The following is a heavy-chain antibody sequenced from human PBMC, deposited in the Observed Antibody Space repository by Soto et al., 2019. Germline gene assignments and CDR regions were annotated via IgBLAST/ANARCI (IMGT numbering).Heavy chain of an antibody. V-gene: IGHV3-23*01. Sequence: GGSLRLSCAASGFTFSNYAMSWVRQAPGKGLEWVSAISGSGDSTYYADSVKGRLTISRDNSKNTLYLQMNSLRGEDTAVYYCAKVARFCTKCVCYNLETFDYWGQGSPVTVSS. CDR1: GFTFSNYA. CDR2: ISGSGDST. CDR3: AKVARFCTKCVCYNLETFDY. J-gene: IGHJ4*01. D-gene: IGHD2-8*01.